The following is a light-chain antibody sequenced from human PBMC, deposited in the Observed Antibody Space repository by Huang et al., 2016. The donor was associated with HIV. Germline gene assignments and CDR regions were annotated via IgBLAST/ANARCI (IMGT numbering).Light chain of an antibody. J-gene: IGKJ2*01. Sequence: DIQMTQSPSSLSASVGDRVTIPCRASHSITNSLNWYQQKPGKAPNLLMAAASSLKSELPSRFSGSGSGTDFTLTIDSLQPEDFATYYCQQSHSTPYTFGQGTKLEIK. V-gene: IGKV1-39*01. CDR2: AAS. CDR3: QQSHSTPYT. CDR1: HSITNS.